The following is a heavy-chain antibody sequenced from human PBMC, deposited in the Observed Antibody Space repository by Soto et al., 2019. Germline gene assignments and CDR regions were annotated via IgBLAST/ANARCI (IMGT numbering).Heavy chain of an antibody. CDR2: IRSKAYGGTT. V-gene: IGHV3-49*04. D-gene: IGHD3-3*01. J-gene: IGHJ6*02. CDR3: TRDHGGRLRFLEWLLYSKLYYYYGMDV. Sequence: PGGSLRLSCTASGFTFGDYAMSWVRQAPGKGLEWVGFIRSKAYGGTTEYAASVEGRFTISRDDSKSIAYLQMNSLKTEDTAVYYCTRDHGGRLRFLEWLLYSKLYYYYGMDVWGQGTTVTVS. CDR1: GFTFGDYA.